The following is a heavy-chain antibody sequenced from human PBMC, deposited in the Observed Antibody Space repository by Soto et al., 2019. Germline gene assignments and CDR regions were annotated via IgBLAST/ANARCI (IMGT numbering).Heavy chain of an antibody. CDR2: IYYDGSV. D-gene: IGHD6-19*01. J-gene: IGHJ4*02. V-gene: IGHV4-39*01. CDR1: GGAIRNSIYY. Sequence: PSETLSLTCTVSGGAIRNSIYYWGWIRQPPGKGLEWIGTIYYDGSVAYSPSLKSRVTLSVDTSRNHFSVNIHSVTAADTSVYFCARHRIAVAGPLDYWGQGTLVTVSS. CDR3: ARHRIAVAGPLDY.